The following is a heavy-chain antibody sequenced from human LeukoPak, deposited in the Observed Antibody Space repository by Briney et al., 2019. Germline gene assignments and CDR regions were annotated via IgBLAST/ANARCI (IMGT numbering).Heavy chain of an antibody. V-gene: IGHV4-61*09. CDR1: GGSISSGSYY. CDR3: ARAGGSVGWYGTIDS. Sequence: PSETLSLTCTVSGGSISSGSYYWTWIRQPAGKGLEWIGHLYTSGTTDYNPSLQSRVTISADTSKHQFSLRLTSVTPVDTAVYYCARAGGSVGWYGTIDSWGQGTLVTVSS. J-gene: IGHJ4*02. D-gene: IGHD6-19*01. CDR2: LYTSGTT.